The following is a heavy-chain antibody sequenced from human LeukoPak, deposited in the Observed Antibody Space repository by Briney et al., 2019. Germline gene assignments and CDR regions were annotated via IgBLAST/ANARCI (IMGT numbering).Heavy chain of an antibody. Sequence: PSETLSLTCTVSGCSISSGDYYWSWIRQPQGKGLEWIGYFYYNGSTYYNPSLKSRVTISVDTSKNQFSMKLSSVTAADTAVYYCARTALGGAWFDPWGQGTLVTVSS. J-gene: IGHJ5*02. D-gene: IGHD2-21*02. CDR1: GCSISSGDYY. V-gene: IGHV4-30-4*08. CDR2: FYYNGST. CDR3: ARTALGGAWFDP.